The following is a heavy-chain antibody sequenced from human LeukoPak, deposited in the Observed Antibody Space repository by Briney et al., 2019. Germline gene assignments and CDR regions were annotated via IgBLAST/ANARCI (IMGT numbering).Heavy chain of an antibody. J-gene: IGHJ4*02. CDR1: GFTFSSYS. CDR3: ARDLLPSGNYYYDSSGYSPAY. V-gene: IGHV3-48*01. Sequence: PGGSLRLSCAASGFTFSSYSMNWVRQAPGKGLEWVSYISSSSSTIYYADSVKGRFTISRDNAKNSLYLQMNSLRAEDTAVYYCARDLLPSGNYYYDSSGYSPAYWGQGTLVTVSS. D-gene: IGHD3-22*01. CDR2: ISSSSSTI.